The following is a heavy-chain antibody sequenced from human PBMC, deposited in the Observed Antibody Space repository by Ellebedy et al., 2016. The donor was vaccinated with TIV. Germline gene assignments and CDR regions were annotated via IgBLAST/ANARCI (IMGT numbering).Heavy chain of an antibody. CDR1: GGSISSYY. J-gene: IGHJ4*02. V-gene: IGHV4-59*13. D-gene: IGHD3-22*01. CDR2: IYYSGST. CDR3: ARGQDSSGY. Sequence: SETLSLXXTVSGGSISSYYWSWIRQPPGKGLEWIGYIYYSGSTNYNPSLKSRVTISVDTSKNQFSLKLSSVTAADTAVYYCARGQDSSGYWGQGTLVTVSS.